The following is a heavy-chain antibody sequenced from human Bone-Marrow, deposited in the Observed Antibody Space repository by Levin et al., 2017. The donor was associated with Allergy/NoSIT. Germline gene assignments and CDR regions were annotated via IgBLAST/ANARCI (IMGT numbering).Heavy chain of an antibody. Sequence: GGSLRLSCAVSGFSLGSYWIHWVRQDPGKGLVWVSHIYNDESSNDNDESSNDYNDETTQDYADFVKGRFSVSRDDAKNTLHLQMNSLRAEDTAVYYCLREIDRGSGRWFDPWGQGTLVTVSS. CDR1: GFSLGSYW. J-gene: IGHJ5*02. V-gene: IGHV3-74*01. CDR2: IYNDESSNDNDESSNDYNDETT. CDR3: LREIDRGSGRWFDP. D-gene: IGHD3-10*01.